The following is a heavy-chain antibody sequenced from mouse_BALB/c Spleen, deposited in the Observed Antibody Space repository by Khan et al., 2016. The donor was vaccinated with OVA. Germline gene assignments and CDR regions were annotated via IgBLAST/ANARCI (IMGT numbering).Heavy chain of an antibody. J-gene: IGHJ3*01. CDR1: GFTFSNYA. Sequence: EVELVESGGGLVKPGGSLKVSCAASGFTFSNYAMSWVRQTPEKRLEWVASISTGDTTYYTDSVKGRFTISRDNARNILYLQMSSLRSDDTAMYYCARDYLFVYWGQGTLVTVSA. CDR3: ARDYLFVY. D-gene: IGHD1-1*01. V-gene: IGHV5-6-5*01. CDR2: ISTGDTT.